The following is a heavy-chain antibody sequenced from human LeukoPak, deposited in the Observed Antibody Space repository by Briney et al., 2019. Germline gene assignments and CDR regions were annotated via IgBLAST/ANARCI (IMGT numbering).Heavy chain of an antibody. CDR3: ARLARYVYCSSTSCRDY. CDR2: IYYSGST. Sequence: SETLSLTCTVSGGSISSSSYYWGWIRQPPGKGLEWIGSIYYSGSTYYNPSLKSRVTISVDTSKNQLSLKLSSVTAADTAVYYCARLARYVYCSSTSCRDYWGQGTLVTVSS. D-gene: IGHD2-2*01. CDR1: GGSISSSSYY. V-gene: IGHV4-39*01. J-gene: IGHJ4*02.